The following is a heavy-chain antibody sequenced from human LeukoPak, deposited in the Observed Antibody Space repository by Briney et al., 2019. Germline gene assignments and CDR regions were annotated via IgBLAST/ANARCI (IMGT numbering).Heavy chain of an antibody. Sequence: PGGSLRLSCAAPGFTFSDSGIHWVRQAPGKGLEWVAVISYDGRNKHYADSVKGRFTISRDNSKNTLYLQMNSLTAEDTAMYYCAKDAQVRGVINGFDYWGQGTLVTVSS. V-gene: IGHV3-30*18. CDR1: GFTFSDSG. D-gene: IGHD3-10*01. CDR3: AKDAQVRGVINGFDY. J-gene: IGHJ4*02. CDR2: ISYDGRNK.